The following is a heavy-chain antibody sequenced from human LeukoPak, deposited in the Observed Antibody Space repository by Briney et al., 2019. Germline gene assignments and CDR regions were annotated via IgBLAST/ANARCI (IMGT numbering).Heavy chain of an antibody. D-gene: IGHD1-1*01. CDR1: GITFSSYA. J-gene: IGHJ4*02. CDR3: APNWNLDY. CDR2: ISASGGST. V-gene: IGHV3-23*01. Sequence: GGSLRLSCAASGITFSSYAMSWVRQAPGRGLEWVSAISASGGSTYYADSVKGRFTISRDNSKNTLYLQMNSLRAEDTAIYYCAPNWNLDYWGQGSLVTVSS.